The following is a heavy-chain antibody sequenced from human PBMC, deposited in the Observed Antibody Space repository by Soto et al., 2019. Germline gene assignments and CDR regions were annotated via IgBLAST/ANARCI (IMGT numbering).Heavy chain of an antibody. J-gene: IGHJ4*02. CDR2: IFSNDEK. CDR1: GFSLSNARMG. CDR3: ARILKAPDSIAARTTKHYYFDY. D-gene: IGHD6-6*01. Sequence: ASGPTLVNPTETLTLTCTVSGFSLSNARMGVSWIRQPPGKALEWLAHIFSNDEKSYSTSLKSRLTISKDTSKSQVVLTMTNMDPVDTATYYCARILKAPDSIAARTTKHYYFDYWGQGTLVTVSS. V-gene: IGHV2-26*01.